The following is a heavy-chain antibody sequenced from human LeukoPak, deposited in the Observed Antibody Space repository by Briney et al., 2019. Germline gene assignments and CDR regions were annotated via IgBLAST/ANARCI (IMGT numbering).Heavy chain of an antibody. CDR1: GFTFSSYS. D-gene: IGHD1-7*01. J-gene: IGHJ3*02. CDR3: ARRMGGELVAFDI. Sequence: GGSLRLSCAASGFTFSSYSMNWVRRAPGKGLEWVSHISSSSTTIYFADSVKGRFTISRDNAKNSLYLQMNSLRDEDTAVYYCARRMGGELVAFDIWGQGTMVTVSS. V-gene: IGHV3-48*02. CDR2: ISSSSTTI.